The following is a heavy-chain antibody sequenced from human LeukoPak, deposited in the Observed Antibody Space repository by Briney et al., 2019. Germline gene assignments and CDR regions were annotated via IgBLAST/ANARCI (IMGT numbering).Heavy chain of an antibody. CDR3: AKDSRSIVAAGPFDY. D-gene: IGHD6-13*01. Sequence: PGGSLRLSCAASGFTFDDYAMHWVRQAPGKGLEWVSGISWNSGSIGYADSVKGRFTISRDNAKNSLYLQMNRPRVEDTALYYCAKDSRSIVAAGPFDYWGQGTLVTVSS. CDR2: ISWNSGSI. V-gene: IGHV3-9*01. J-gene: IGHJ4*02. CDR1: GFTFDDYA.